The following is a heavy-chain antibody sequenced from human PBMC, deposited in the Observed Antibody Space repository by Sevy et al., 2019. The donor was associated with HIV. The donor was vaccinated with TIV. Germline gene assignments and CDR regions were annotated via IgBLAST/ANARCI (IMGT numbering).Heavy chain of an antibody. CDR2: IYYSGST. D-gene: IGHD6-6*01. J-gene: IGHJ4*02. CDR3: ARSYSSSSSPFDY. Sequence: SETLSLTCTVSGGSISRSSYYWGWIRQPPGKGLEWIGSIYYSGSTYYNPSLKSRVTISVDTSKNQFSLKLSSVTGADTAVYYCARSYSSSSSPFDYWGQGTLVTVSS. CDR1: GGSISRSSYY. V-gene: IGHV4-39*01.